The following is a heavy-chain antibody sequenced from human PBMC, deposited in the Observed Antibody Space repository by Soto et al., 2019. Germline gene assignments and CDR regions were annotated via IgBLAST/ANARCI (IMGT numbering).Heavy chain of an antibody. CDR2: IKNDGSIT. J-gene: IGHJ5*02. CDR3: AKSDWFDP. V-gene: IGHV3-74*01. CDR1: GFTFSRYW. Sequence: GGSLRLSCAASGFTFSRYWMHWVRQAPGKGLVWVSRIKNDGSITSYADSVKGRFTISRDNVKNTLYLQMNSLRAEDTAVYYCAKSDWFDPWGQGTLVTVSS.